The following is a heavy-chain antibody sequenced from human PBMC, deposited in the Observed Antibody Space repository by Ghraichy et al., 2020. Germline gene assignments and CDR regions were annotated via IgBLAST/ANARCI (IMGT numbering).Heavy chain of an antibody. J-gene: IGHJ5*01. CDR3: AILPTMQGYSSGLYVPDNWFVS. D-gene: IGHD6-19*01. V-gene: IGHV1-2*06. Sequence: ASVKVSCKASGYTFTGYYMHWVRQAPGQGLEWMGRINPNSGGTNYAQKFQGRVTMTRDTSISTAYMELSRLRSDDTAVYYCAILPTMQGYSSGLYVPDNWFVSWGQGTLVTVSS. CDR1: GYTFTGYY. CDR2: INPNSGGT.